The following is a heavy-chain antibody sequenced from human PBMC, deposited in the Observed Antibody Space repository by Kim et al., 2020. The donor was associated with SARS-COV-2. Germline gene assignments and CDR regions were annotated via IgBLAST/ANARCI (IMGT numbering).Heavy chain of an antibody. Sequence: ASVKVSCKASGYTFTSYAMNWVRQAPGQGLEWMGWINTNTGNPTYAQGFTGQFVFSLDTSVSTAYLQISSLKAEDTAVYYCARDEDYGGISGYYYYYMDVWGKGTTVTVSS. CDR3: ARDEDYGGISGYYYYYMDV. V-gene: IGHV7-4-1*02. CDR2: INTNTGNP. J-gene: IGHJ6*03. D-gene: IGHD4-17*01. CDR1: GYTFTSYA.